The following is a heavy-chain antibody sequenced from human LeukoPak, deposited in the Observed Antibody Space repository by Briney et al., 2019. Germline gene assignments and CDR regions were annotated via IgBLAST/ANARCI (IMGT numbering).Heavy chain of an antibody. Sequence: GGSLRLSCAASGFTFSSYSMNWVRQAPGKGLEWVSSISSSSSYIYYADSVKGRFTISRDNAKNSLYLQMNSLRAEDTAVYYCARARPAWYYYDSSGLEVPDYWGQGTLVTVSS. J-gene: IGHJ4*02. D-gene: IGHD3-22*01. CDR3: ARARPAWYYYDSSGLEVPDY. CDR1: GFTFSSYS. CDR2: ISSSSSYI. V-gene: IGHV3-21*01.